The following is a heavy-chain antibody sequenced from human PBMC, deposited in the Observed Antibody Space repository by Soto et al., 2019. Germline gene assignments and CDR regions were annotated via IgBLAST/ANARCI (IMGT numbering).Heavy chain of an antibody. J-gene: IGHJ6*02. CDR2: INHSGST. D-gene: IGHD2-2*01. CDR1: GGSFSGYY. V-gene: IGHV4-34*01. CDR3: TRARAGVPAVMDYYYYYGMDV. Sequence: SETLSLTCAVHGGSFSGYYWSWIRQPPGKGLEWIGEINHSGSTNYNPSLKSRVTISVDTSKNQFSLKLSSVTAADTAVYYCTRARAGVPAVMDYYYYYGMDVWGQRTTITVSS.